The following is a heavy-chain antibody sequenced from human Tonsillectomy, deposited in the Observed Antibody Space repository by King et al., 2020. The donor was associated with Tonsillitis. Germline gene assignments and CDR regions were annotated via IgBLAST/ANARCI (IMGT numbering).Heavy chain of an antibody. CDR3: VIGTYFFDS. V-gene: IGHV1-24*01. D-gene: IGHD2/OR15-2a*01. CDR2: CEDGET. Sequence: QLVQSGADVKKPWASVKVSCKVSGDTLIKLSIVWVRQAPGRGLEVVGGCEDGETIYVQNWQGRFTMNEDTSTETAYMALSSLRSQDTAMYSCVIGTYFFDSWGQGTLVTVSS. J-gene: IGHJ5*01. CDR1: GDTLIKLS.